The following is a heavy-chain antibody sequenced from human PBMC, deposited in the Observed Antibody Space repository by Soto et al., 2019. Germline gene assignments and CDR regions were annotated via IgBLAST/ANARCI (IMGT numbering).Heavy chain of an antibody. D-gene: IGHD6-13*01. Sequence: EVQLVESGGGLVQPGESLRLSCAVSGFTFSSYWMHWVRQAPGKGLVWVSRINSDGSSTGYADSVKGRFTISRGNAKNTLFLQMNSLRAEDTAVYYCARASIATAGTRSDYWGQGTLVTVSS. V-gene: IGHV3-74*01. CDR2: INSDGSST. CDR3: ARASIATAGTRSDY. J-gene: IGHJ4*02. CDR1: GFTFSSYW.